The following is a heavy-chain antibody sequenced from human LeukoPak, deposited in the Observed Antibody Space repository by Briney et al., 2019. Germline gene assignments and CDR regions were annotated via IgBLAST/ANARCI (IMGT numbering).Heavy chain of an antibody. CDR3: ARLSRGWNAYFDY. V-gene: IGHV4-38-2*01. J-gene: IGHJ4*02. D-gene: IGHD6-19*01. CDR2: IFHSGSA. CDR1: GYSISSGYY. Sequence: SETLSLTCAVSGYSISSGYYWGWIRQPPGKGLEWIGSIFHSGSAYYNPSLKSRVTISVDTSKNQFSLKLSSVTAADTAVYYCARLSRGWNAYFDYWGQGTLVTVSS.